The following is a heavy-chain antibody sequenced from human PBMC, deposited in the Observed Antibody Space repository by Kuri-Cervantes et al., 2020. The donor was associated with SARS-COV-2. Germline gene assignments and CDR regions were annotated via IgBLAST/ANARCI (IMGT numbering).Heavy chain of an antibody. Sequence: ETLSLTCAASGFTFSSYWMSWVRQAPGKGLEWVANIDQDGSEQYYVDSVKGRFSISRDNAKKSLYLQMNSLRAEDTAVYYCASTFLNFWSGYYEDVWGKGTTVTVSS. J-gene: IGHJ6*04. V-gene: IGHV3-7*01. D-gene: IGHD3-3*01. CDR1: GFTFSSYW. CDR2: IDQDGSEQ. CDR3: ASTFLNFWSGYYEDV.